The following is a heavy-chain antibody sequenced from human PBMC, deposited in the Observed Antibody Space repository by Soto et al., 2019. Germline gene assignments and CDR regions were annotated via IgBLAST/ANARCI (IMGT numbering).Heavy chain of an antibody. V-gene: IGHV4-59*01. D-gene: IGHD3-22*01. CDR2: IYYSGST. CDR1: GGSISSYY. J-gene: IGHJ3*02. CDR3: DRWAEYYYDSSGGGDAFDI. Sequence: SETLSLTCTVSGGSISSYYWSWIRQPPGKGLEWIGYIYYSGSTNYNPSLKSRVTISVDTSKNQFSLKLSSVTAADTAVYYCDRWAEYYYDSSGGGDAFDIWGQGTMVTVSS.